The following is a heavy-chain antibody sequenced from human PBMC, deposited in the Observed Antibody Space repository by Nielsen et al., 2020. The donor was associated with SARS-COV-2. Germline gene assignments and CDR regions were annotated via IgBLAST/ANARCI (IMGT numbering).Heavy chain of an antibody. V-gene: IGHV3-48*03. CDR2: ISSSGSTI. J-gene: IGHJ4*02. Sequence: VRQAPGKGLEWVSYISSSGSTIYYADSVKGRFTISRDNAKNSLYLQMNSLRAEDTAVYYCARDRYDYVWGSYGAYYFDYWGQGTLVTVSS. CDR3: ARDRYDYVWGSYGAYYFDY. D-gene: IGHD3-16*01.